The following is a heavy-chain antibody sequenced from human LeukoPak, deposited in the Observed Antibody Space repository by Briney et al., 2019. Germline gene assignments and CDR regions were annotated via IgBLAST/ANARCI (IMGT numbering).Heavy chain of an antibody. V-gene: IGHV4-61*02. J-gene: IGHJ6*03. CDR3: ARDSFAGGYYYYLDV. Sequence: SQTLSLTCTVSGGSINRTDYYWSWVRQAAGKGPEWIGRIYSTGITKYNPSLKSRVIISVDTSKNQFTLKLNSVTAADTAVYYCARDSFAGGYYYYLDVWGKGTTVTVSS. CDR2: IYSTGIT. CDR1: GGSINRTDYY. D-gene: IGHD3-10*01.